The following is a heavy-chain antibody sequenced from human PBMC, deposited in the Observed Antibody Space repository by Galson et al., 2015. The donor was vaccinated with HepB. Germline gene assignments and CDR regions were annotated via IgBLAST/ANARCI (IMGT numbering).Heavy chain of an antibody. J-gene: IGHJ5*02. V-gene: IGHV1-18*01. D-gene: IGHD2-15*01. CDR2: ISPYKRDT. CDR1: GYTFSSFS. CDR3: ARGALVEVVGGTQHNWFDP. Sequence: SVKVSCKASGYTFSSFSITWVRQAPGQGLEWMGWISPYKRDTEYAQKLQGRVTMTTDTSTSTAYMELRSLRSDDTAVYFCARGALVEVVGGTQHNWFDPWGQGTLVTVSS.